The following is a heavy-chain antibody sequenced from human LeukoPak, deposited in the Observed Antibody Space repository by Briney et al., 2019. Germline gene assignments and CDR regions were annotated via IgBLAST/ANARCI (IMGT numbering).Heavy chain of an antibody. CDR1: GDSISSGGYS. CDR2: IHDSGST. D-gene: IGHD5-12*01. Sequence: PSETLSLTCAVSGDSISSGGYSWTWIRQTPGKGLEWIAYIHDSGSTYYNPSLKSRLSISIDTSKNQFSLKLNSVTAADTAVYYCARGRSNVEIVMAFDYWGQGTLVTVSS. V-gene: IGHV4-30-4*07. J-gene: IGHJ4*02. CDR3: ARGRSNVEIVMAFDY.